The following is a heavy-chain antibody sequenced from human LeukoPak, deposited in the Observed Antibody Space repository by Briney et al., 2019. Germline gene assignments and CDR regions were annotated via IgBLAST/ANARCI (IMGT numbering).Heavy chain of an antibody. CDR2: INPNSGGT. CDR1: GYTLTGYY. J-gene: IGHJ4*02. CDR3: ASDHLGATAGYDY. D-gene: IGHD1-26*01. Sequence: ASVTDSCKASGYTLTGYYMHWLRPAPGQGLEWMGWINPNSGGTNNAQKLQGRVTMTRDTSISTAYKELSRRRADDTAVYYCASDHLGATAGYDYWGKGTLVTVS. V-gene: IGHV1-2*02.